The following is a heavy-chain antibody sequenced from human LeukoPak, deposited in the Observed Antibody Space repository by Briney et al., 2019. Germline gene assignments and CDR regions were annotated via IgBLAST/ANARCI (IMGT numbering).Heavy chain of an antibody. D-gene: IGHD6-13*01. Sequence: SVKVSCKASGGTFSSYAISWVRQAPGQGLEWMGGIIPIFGTANYAQKFQGRVTITADKSTSTACMELSSLRSEDTAVYYCAREKVQEYSSSWYSNWFDPWGQGTLVTVSS. CDR1: GGTFSSYA. J-gene: IGHJ5*02. V-gene: IGHV1-69*06. CDR3: AREKVQEYSSSWYSNWFDP. CDR2: IIPIFGTA.